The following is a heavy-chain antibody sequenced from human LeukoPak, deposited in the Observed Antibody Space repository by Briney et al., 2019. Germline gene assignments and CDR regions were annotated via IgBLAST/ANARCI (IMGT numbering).Heavy chain of an antibody. CDR1: GFTFSSYW. Sequence: HPGGSLRLSCAASGFTFSSYWMSWVRQAPGKGLQWVANINHDGSVKNYVGSVKGRFAISRDNAQNSFYLQMNSLETDDTAVYYCAKDSYSKGDYWGQGTLVTVSS. D-gene: IGHD4-4*01. CDR2: INHDGSVK. J-gene: IGHJ4*02. CDR3: AKDSYSKGDY. V-gene: IGHV3-7*01.